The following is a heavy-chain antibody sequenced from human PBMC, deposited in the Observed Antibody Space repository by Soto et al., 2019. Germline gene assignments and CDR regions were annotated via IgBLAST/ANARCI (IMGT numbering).Heavy chain of an antibody. CDR3: ARSGGEYYFDY. J-gene: IGHJ4*02. CDR2: IYYTGST. D-gene: IGHD3-16*01. V-gene: IGHV4-59*08. Sequence: SETLSLTCTVSGGSLSSYYWSWIRQSPGKGLEWIGYIYYTGSTYFHPSLKRRVTISVDTSKNQFSLRLSSVTAADSAVYFCARSGGEYYFDYWGQGTPVTVSS. CDR1: GGSLSSYY.